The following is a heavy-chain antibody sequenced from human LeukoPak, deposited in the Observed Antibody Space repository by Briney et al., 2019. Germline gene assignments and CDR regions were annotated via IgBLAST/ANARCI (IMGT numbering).Heavy chain of an antibody. Sequence: SETLSLTCTVSGGSISSSSYYWGWIRQPPGKGLEWIGSIYYSGSTYYNPSLKSRVTISVDTSKNQFSLKLSSVTAADTAVYYCAKQTGSGLFILPGGQGTLVTVSS. V-gene: IGHV4-39*01. CDR2: IYYSGST. CDR3: AKQTGSGLFILP. J-gene: IGHJ4*02. D-gene: IGHD3/OR15-3a*01. CDR1: GGSISSSSYY.